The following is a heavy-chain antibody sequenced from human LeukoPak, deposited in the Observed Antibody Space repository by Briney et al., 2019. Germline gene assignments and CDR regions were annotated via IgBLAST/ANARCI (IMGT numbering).Heavy chain of an antibody. CDR2: IIPIFGTA. CDR3: ARGREYYDSSGLIDY. V-gene: IGHV1-69*13. CDR1: GGTFSSYA. D-gene: IGHD3-22*01. J-gene: IGHJ4*02. Sequence: ASVKVSCKASGGTFSSYAISWVRQAPGQGLEWMGGIIPIFGTANYAQKFQGRVTITADESTSTAYMELSSLRSEDTAVYYCARGREYYDSSGLIDYWGQGTLVTVSS.